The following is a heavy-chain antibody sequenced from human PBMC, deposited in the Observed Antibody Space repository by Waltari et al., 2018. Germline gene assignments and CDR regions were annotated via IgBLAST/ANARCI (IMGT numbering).Heavy chain of an antibody. CDR1: GFALMSFE. CDR2: ISSSGSAI. Sequence: EVQLVESGGGLGQPGGSLRLSCAASGFALMSFEMHWVRQAPGKGLEWVSHISSSGSAIYHADSVKGRFTISRDNAKNSLYLQMNNLRVDDTAIYYCAKGQFSTTSGCDYWGQGTLVTVSS. D-gene: IGHD6-6*01. CDR3: AKGQFSTTSGCDY. V-gene: IGHV3-48*03. J-gene: IGHJ4*02.